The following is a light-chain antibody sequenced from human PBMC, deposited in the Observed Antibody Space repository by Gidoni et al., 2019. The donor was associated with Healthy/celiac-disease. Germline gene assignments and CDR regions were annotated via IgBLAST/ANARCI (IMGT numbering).Light chain of an antibody. V-gene: IGKV3-11*01. J-gene: IGKJ5*01. CDR2: DAS. CDR3: QQRSNWPPIT. Sequence: EIVLTQPPATLSLSPGERATLSCRASQSVSSYLAWYQQKPGQAPRLLIYDASNSATGIPARFSGSGSGTDFTLTISSREPEDFAVYYCQQRSNWPPITFGQGTRLEIK. CDR1: QSVSSY.